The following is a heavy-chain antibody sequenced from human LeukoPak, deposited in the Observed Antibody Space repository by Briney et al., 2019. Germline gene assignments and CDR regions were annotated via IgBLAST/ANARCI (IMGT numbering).Heavy chain of an antibody. CDR1: GYTFTSYA. J-gene: IGHJ6*03. V-gene: IGHV7-4-1*02. CDR2: INTNTGNP. Sequence: EASVKVSCKASGYTFTSYAMKGVRHAPGQGRECMIGINTNTGNPTYAQGFTGRFVFSVDTSASTAYLKISSLKAEDTAVYSCARGVQLWLQPHYYYYYMDVWGKGTTVTVSS. CDR3: ARGVQLWLQPHYYYYYMDV. D-gene: IGHD5-18*01.